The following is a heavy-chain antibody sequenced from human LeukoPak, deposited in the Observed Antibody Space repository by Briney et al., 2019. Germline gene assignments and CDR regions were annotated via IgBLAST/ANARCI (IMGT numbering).Heavy chain of an antibody. CDR3: AGCIGGRFYNGY. CDR1: GFFSSDYY. CDR2: ISDTSRYT. D-gene: IGHD2-15*01. J-gene: IGHJ4*02. V-gene: IGHV3-11*03. Sequence: QSGGSLRLSCAASGFFSSDYYMSWIRQAPGKGLECISYISDTSRYTYYADSVKGRFTISRDNAKNTLYLQMNSLRAEDTAVYYCAGCIGGRFYNGYWGQGTLVTVSS.